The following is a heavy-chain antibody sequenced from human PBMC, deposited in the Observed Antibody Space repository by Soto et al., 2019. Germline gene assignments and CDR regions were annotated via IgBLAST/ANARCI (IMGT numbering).Heavy chain of an antibody. J-gene: IGHJ5*02. D-gene: IGHD3-10*01. V-gene: IGHV1-18*01. CDR2: ISAYNGNT. CDR3: ARDYSDYGSGSYLGWLDP. CDR1: GYTFTNYG. Sequence: QVQLVQSGAEVKKPGASVKVSCNASGYTFTNYGISWVRQAPGQGLEWMGWISAYNGNTNYAEKFQGRVTMTTDTSTTTAYMELRSLTSDDTAVYYCARDYSDYGSGSYLGWLDPWGQGTLVTVSS.